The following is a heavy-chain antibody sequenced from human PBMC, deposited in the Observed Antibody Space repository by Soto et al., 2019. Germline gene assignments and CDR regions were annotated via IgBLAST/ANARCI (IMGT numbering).Heavy chain of an antibody. J-gene: IGHJ4*02. CDR2: IYYSGST. V-gene: IGHV4-59*01. CDR1: GGSISSYY. CDR3: ALRDSGSYYY. Sequence: SETLSLTCTVSGGSISSYYWSWIRQPPGKGLEWIGYIYYSGSTNYNPSLKSRVTISVDTSKNQFSLKLSSVTAADTAVYYCALRDSGSYYYWGQGTLVTVSS. D-gene: IGHD1-26*01.